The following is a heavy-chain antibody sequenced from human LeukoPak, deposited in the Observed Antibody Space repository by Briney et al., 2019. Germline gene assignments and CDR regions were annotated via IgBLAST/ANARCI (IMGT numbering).Heavy chain of an antibody. D-gene: IGHD3-22*01. CDR3: ARERYYYDSSGHDAFDI. Sequence: GGSLRLSCAASGFTFDDYGMSWVRQAPGKGLEWVSGINWNGGSTGYADSVKGRFTISRDNAKNSLYLQMNSLRAEDTALYYCARERYYYDSSGHDAFDIWGQGTMVTVSS. CDR1: GFTFDDYG. J-gene: IGHJ3*02. V-gene: IGHV3-20*04. CDR2: INWNGGST.